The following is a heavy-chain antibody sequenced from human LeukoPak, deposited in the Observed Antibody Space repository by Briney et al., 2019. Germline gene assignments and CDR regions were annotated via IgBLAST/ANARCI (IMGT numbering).Heavy chain of an antibody. V-gene: IGHV3-7*01. CDR2: IKQDGSEK. D-gene: IGHD3-10*01. CDR1: GFTFSSYW. Sequence: GGSLRLSCAASGFTFSSYWMSWVRQAPGKGLEWVANIKQDGSEKYYVDSVKGRFTISRDNAKNTLYLQMNSLRAEDTAVYYCAKDGYGSGSRTLYYGMDVWGQGTTVTVSS. CDR3: AKDGYGSGSRTLYYGMDV. J-gene: IGHJ6*02.